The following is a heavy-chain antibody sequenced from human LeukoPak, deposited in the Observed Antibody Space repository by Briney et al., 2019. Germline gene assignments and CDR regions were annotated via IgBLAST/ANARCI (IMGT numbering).Heavy chain of an antibody. V-gene: IGHV4-31*03. CDR1: GGSITNGHYH. CDR3: ARAESMDV. J-gene: IGHJ6*02. Sequence: PSETLSLTCTVSGGSITNGHYHWNWIRQHPGKGLEWIGYVFYSGSTYYNPSLKSRVTISLDTSKNQFSLKLSSVTAADTAVYYCARAESMDVCGQGTTVTVSS. CDR2: VFYSGST.